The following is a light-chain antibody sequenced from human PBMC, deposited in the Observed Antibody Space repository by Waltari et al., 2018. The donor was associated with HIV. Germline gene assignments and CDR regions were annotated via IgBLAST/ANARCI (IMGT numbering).Light chain of an antibody. J-gene: IGLJ1*01. CDR1: SSDVGGYNY. CDR3: CSYAGSYTSLDV. Sequence: QSALTQPRSVSGSPGQSVTISCTGTSSDVGGYNYVSWYQQHPGKAPKLMIYDVSERPSGVPDRFSGSKSANTASLTISGLQAEDEADYYCCSYAGSYTSLDVVGTGTKVTVL. CDR2: DVS. V-gene: IGLV2-11*01.